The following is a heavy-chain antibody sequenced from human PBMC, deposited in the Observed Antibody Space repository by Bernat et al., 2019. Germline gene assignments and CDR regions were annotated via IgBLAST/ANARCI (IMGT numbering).Heavy chain of an antibody. Sequence: EVQLVESGGGLIQPGGSLRLSCAASGFTVSSNYMSWVRQAPGKGLEWVSAIDSCGSTYYADSVKGRFTISRDNSKNTLYLQMNSLRVEDTAVYYCARVRSYYRRGNAFDIWGQGTMVTVSS. CDR2: IDSCGST. CDR3: ARVRSYYRRGNAFDI. CDR1: GFTVSSNY. V-gene: IGHV3-53*01. D-gene: IGHD3-10*01. J-gene: IGHJ3*02.